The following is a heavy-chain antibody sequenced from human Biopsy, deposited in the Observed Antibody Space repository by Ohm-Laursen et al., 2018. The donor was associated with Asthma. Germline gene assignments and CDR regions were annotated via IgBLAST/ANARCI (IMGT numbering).Heavy chain of an antibody. V-gene: IGHV3-21*01. D-gene: IGHD1-14*01. J-gene: IGHJ4*02. CDR1: GFTFSHYN. CDR2: ITDTSRYI. CDR3: ARYGRELPTELDY. Sequence: SLRLSCTASGFTFSHYNMNWVRQAPGKGLEWVSSITDTSRYIKYADSVKGRFTISRYHAKNSLYLQMNSLSAEDTARYYCARYGRELPTELDYWGPGTLVTVSS.